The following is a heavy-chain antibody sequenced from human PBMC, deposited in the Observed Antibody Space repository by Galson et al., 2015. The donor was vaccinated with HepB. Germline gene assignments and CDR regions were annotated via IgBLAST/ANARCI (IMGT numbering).Heavy chain of an antibody. V-gene: IGHV1-46*03. Sequence: SVKVSCKASGFTFTKYYIHWVRQAPGQGLEWMGILNPRAYSTTYAQKFQGRLTMTRDTSTTTVYMELSSLRSEDTVVYYCATRVDSGFDYWGQGTLVTVSS. D-gene: IGHD3-9*01. J-gene: IGHJ4*02. CDR3: ATRVDSGFDY. CDR1: GFTFTKYY. CDR2: LNPRAYST.